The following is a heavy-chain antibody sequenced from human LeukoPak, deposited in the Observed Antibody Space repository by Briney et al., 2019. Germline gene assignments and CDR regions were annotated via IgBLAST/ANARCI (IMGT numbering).Heavy chain of an antibody. Sequence: PSQTLSLTCAISGDSVSSDSAAWNWIRQSPSRGLEWLGRTYYRSQWFIDYAVSVKTRITIKSDTPRNQFSLELNSVTPEDTGVYYCARGSGYYDTGSFSFVDNWGQGTLVTVSS. CDR1: GDSVSSDSAA. J-gene: IGHJ4*02. D-gene: IGHD3-22*01. CDR3: ARGSGYYDTGSFSFVDN. CDR2: TYYRSQWFI. V-gene: IGHV6-1*01.